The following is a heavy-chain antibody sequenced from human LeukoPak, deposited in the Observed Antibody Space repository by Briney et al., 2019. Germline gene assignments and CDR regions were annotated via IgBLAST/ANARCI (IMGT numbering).Heavy chain of an antibody. D-gene: IGHD2-15*01. CDR1: GFTFNNYA. Sequence: GGSLRLSCAASGFTFNNYAMNWVRQAPGKGLEWVSSISSSSSYIYYADSVKGRFTISRDNAKNSLYLQMNSLRAEDTAVYYCAREKYCSGGSCSIFDYWGQGTLVTVSS. V-gene: IGHV3-21*01. CDR3: AREKYCSGGSCSIFDY. J-gene: IGHJ4*02. CDR2: ISSSSSYI.